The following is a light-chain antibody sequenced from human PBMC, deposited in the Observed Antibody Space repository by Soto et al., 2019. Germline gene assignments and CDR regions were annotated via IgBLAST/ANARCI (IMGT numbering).Light chain of an antibody. V-gene: IGKV3-20*01. CDR2: AAS. CDR3: HQYGNSPWT. J-gene: IGKJ1*01. Sequence: EIVLTQSPGTLSLSPGDGATLSCRASQSGIRTYLAWYQQTPGQAPRLLVYAASNRATGIPDRFTGSGSGTDFTLTISRLEPEEFAVYYCHQYGNSPWTLGQGTKVEI. CDR1: QSGIRTY.